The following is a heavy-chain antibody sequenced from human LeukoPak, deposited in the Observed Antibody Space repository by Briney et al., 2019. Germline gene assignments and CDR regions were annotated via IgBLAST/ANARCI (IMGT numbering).Heavy chain of an antibody. D-gene: IGHD5-24*01. J-gene: IGHJ4*02. Sequence: ASVKISCKASGYTFTSYDMHWVRQAPGQGLEWMGIISSSGGSTSYAQKFQGRVTMTRDTSTSTVYMELSSLRSEDTAVYYCARGDGYNYPVDYWGQGTLVTVSS. V-gene: IGHV1-46*01. CDR3: ARGDGYNYPVDY. CDR2: ISSSGGST. CDR1: GYTFTSYD.